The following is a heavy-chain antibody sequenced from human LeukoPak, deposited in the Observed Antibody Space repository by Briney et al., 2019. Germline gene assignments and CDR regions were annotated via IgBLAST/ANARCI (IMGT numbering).Heavy chain of an antibody. Sequence: SVKVSCKASGGTFSSYTISWVRQAPGQGLEWMGGIIPIFGTANYAQKFQGRVTITTDESTSTAYMELSSLRSEDTAVYYCASGGYSGYDYSDYWGQGTLVTVSS. CDR1: GGTFSSYT. D-gene: IGHD5-12*01. CDR2: IIPIFGTA. J-gene: IGHJ4*02. V-gene: IGHV1-69*05. CDR3: ASGGYSGYDYSDY.